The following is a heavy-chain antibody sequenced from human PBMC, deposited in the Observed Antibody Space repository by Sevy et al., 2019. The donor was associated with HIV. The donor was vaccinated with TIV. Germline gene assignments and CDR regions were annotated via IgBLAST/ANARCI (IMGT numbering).Heavy chain of an antibody. D-gene: IGHD2-2*01. J-gene: IGHJ6*02. Sequence: GGSLRLSCAASGFTFSSYNMNWVRQAPGKGLEWVSYISSSSSTIYYADSVKGRFTISRDNAKNTLYLQMNSLRAEETAVYYCAKVDVVVPVADYGLDVWGQGTTVTVSS. V-gene: IGHV3-48*01. CDR3: AKVDVVVPVADYGLDV. CDR2: ISSSSSTI. CDR1: GFTFSSYN.